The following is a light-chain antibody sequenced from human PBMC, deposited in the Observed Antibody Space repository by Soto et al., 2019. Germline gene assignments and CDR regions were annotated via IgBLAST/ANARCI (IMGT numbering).Light chain of an antibody. CDR3: ASWDDTLCGWV. CDR1: SSNIATNY. J-gene: IGLJ3*02. V-gene: IGLV1-47*02. CDR2: SNT. Sequence: QAVVTQPPSVSGTPGQGVTISCSGGSSNIATNYVYWYQLLPGTAPNLVIFSNTIRPPRVPDRFSGSKSGASASLVISGLRSEDEADYFCASWDDTLCGWVFGGGTKVTVL.